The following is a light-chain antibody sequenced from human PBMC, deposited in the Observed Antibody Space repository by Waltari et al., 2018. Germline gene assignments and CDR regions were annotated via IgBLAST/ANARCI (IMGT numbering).Light chain of an antibody. CDR2: EGS. Sequence: QAALTPPPPMSGSPGQSLTISCTGTSTDIGGYNRVSWYQQHPGKAPKLMFYEGSRRPAGVSGRFAGSKAGNTASLTISGLQAEDEADYYCSSYASSNTGLFGGGTRLTVL. CDR1: STDIGGYNR. J-gene: IGLJ2*01. CDR3: SSYASSNTGL. V-gene: IGLV2-14*01.